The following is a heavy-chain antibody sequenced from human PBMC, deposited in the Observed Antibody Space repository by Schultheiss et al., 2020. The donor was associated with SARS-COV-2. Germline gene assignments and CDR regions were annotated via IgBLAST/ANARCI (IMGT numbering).Heavy chain of an antibody. D-gene: IGHD5-12*01. V-gene: IGHV3-48*01. CDR3: ARARWLRCFDY. Sequence: GGSLRLSCAASGFTFSNYGMNWVRQAPGKGLEWVSYISSSSSTIYYADSVKGRFTISRDNAKNSLYLQMNSLRAEDTAVYYCARARWLRCFDYWGQGTLVTVSS. CDR1: GFTFSNYG. J-gene: IGHJ4*02. CDR2: ISSSSSTI.